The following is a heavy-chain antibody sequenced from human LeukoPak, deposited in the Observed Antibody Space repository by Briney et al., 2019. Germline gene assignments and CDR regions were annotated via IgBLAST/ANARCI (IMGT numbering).Heavy chain of an antibody. D-gene: IGHD2-15*01. CDR2: INYRGNT. V-gene: IGHV4-59*08. CDR3: ARLDCDADSCYNY. J-gene: IGHJ4*02. CDR1: GNSISTDY. Sequence: PSETLSLTCIVSGNSISTDYWSWVRQSPTKGLEWIAYINYRGNTEYNPSLKSRVTVTVDTSQNHVSLNMRSVTAADTAVYYCARLDCDADSCYNYWGPGTLVTVSS.